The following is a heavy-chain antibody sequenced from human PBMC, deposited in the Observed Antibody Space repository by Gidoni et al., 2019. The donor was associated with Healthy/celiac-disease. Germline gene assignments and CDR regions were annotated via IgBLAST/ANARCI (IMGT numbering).Heavy chain of an antibody. V-gene: IGHV3-48*03. CDR1: GFTFSSYE. Sequence: EVQLVESGGGLVQPGGSLRLSCAASGFTFSSYEMNWVRQAPGKGLELVSYISSSGSTIYYADSVKGRFTISRDNAKNSLYLQMNSLRAEDTAVYYCATQGGHYGSGSYYIVAFDIWGQGTMVTVSS. CDR3: ATQGGHYGSGSYYIVAFDI. CDR2: ISSSGSTI. D-gene: IGHD3-10*01. J-gene: IGHJ3*02.